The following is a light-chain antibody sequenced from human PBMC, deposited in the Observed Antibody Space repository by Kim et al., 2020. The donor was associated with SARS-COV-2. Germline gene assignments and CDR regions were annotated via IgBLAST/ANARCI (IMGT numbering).Light chain of an antibody. CDR1: SSDVGGLNY. V-gene: IGLV2-14*03. CDR3: TSYSTTTTLV. J-gene: IGLJ1*01. Sequence: GQSFTISSPETSSDVGGLNYVSWSQQHPGRAPKFIFYDVSNRPSGVSNRFSGSKSGDPASLTISCLRAEDEADYSCTSYSTTTTLVFGTGTKVTVL. CDR2: DVS.